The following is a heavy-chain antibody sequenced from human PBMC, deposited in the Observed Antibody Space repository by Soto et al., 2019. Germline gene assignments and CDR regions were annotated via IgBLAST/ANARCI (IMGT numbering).Heavy chain of an antibody. Sequence: ASVKVSCKASGYTFTNYYLHWVRQAPGQGLEWAGMINPSARSASYAQKLRGGLTMDRDTSTTTVYTELSRLTSEDTAVYYCARDNSAANGVLDHWGLGTLVTVSS. CDR1: GYTFTNYY. CDR3: ARDNSAANGVLDH. J-gene: IGHJ4*02. CDR2: INPSARSA. V-gene: IGHV1-46*04. D-gene: IGHD1-1*01.